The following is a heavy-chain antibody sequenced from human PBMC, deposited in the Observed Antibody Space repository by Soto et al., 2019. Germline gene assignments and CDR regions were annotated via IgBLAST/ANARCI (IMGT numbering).Heavy chain of an antibody. CDR1: GFTFIDYA. J-gene: IGHJ3*02. CDR3: AKDQYYYDTSGYYQGTEAFDI. V-gene: IGHV3-23*01. D-gene: IGHD3-22*01. Sequence: PGGSLRLSCVASGFTFIDYAMSWVRQAPGKGLEWVSAMTGSSGSTYYAASVRGRFSISRDNSKNTLYLQMSSLRPEDTAIYYCAKDQYYYDTSGYYQGTEAFDIWGQGTKVTVSS. CDR2: MTGSSGST.